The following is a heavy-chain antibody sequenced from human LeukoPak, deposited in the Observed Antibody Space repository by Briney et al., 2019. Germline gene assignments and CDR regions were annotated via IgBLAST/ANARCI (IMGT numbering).Heavy chain of an antibody. CDR2: INPSGGST. CDR1: GYTFTIYY. Sequence: GASVKVSCTASGYTFTIYYMHWVRQAPGQGGEWMGIINPSGGSTSYTQKFQGRVTMTRDTSTSTVYMELSSLRSEDTAVYYCAREENDAFDIWGQGTMVTVSS. V-gene: IGHV1-46*01. CDR3: AREENDAFDI. J-gene: IGHJ3*02.